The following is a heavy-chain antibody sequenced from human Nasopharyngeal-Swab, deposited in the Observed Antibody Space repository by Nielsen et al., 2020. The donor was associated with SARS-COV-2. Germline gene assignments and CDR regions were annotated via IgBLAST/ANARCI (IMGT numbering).Heavy chain of an antibody. CDR1: GFTFSTYT. D-gene: IGHD2-8*02. V-gene: IGHV3-48*03. CDR2: IGGGGSPI. Sequence: GESLKISCAASGFTFSTYTMHWVRQAPGKGLEWVSYIGGGGSPIYYADSVKGRFTISRDNAEKSLYLQMSSLRAEDTAVYYCVRASRAWSWGQGTLLTVSS. CDR3: VRASRAWS. J-gene: IGHJ5*02.